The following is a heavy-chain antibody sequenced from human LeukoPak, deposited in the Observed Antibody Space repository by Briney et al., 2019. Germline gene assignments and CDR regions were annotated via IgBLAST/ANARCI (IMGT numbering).Heavy chain of an antibody. CDR2: ISAYNGNT. D-gene: IGHD6-19*01. V-gene: IGHV1-18*04. Sequence: GASVKVSCKASGYTFTSYGISWVRQAPGQGLEWMGWISAYNGNTNYAQKLQGRVTMTTDTSTSTAYMELRSLRSDDTAVYYCARDLNVAYSSGWTYYWGQGTLVTVSS. CDR3: ARDLNVAYSSGWTYY. CDR1: GYTFTSYG. J-gene: IGHJ4*02.